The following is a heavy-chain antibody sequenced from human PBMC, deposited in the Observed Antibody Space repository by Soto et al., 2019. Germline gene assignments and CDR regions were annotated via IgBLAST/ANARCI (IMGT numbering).Heavy chain of an antibody. D-gene: IGHD2-2*01. V-gene: IGHV4-59*01. CDR2: IYNSGST. CDR3: AKEMGFCTTSSCHAGPLYYYMDG. CDR1: GGSISSYH. J-gene: IGHJ6*03. Sequence: SETLSLTCTVSGGSISSYHWTWVRQPPGKGLEWIGDIYNSGSTNYNPSLKSRLTISVDTSNNQFSLRLSSVTAADTAVYYCAKEMGFCTTSSCHAGPLYYYMDGWGKGTTVPVSS.